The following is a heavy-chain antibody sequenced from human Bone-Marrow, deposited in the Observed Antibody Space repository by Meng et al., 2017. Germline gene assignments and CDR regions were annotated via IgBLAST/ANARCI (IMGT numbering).Heavy chain of an antibody. Sequence: QVQLQESGPGLVKPSQTLSLTCTVSGGSISSGYYYWSWIRQPPGKGLEWIGEIYYSGSTYYTPSLQSRVTISVDTSKNQFSLKLRFVNAADTAVYYCAREGRSHQVGVSVYWGQGNLVTVSS. CDR1: GGSISSGYYY. CDR2: IYYSGST. D-gene: IGHD2-21*01. CDR3: AREGRSHQVGVSVY. V-gene: IGHV4-30-4*01. J-gene: IGHJ4*02.